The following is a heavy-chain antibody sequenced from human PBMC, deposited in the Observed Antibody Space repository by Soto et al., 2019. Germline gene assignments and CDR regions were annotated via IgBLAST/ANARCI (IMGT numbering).Heavy chain of an antibody. J-gene: IGHJ6*02. V-gene: IGHV3-13*01. Sequence: GTLSLSCTASVFTFSSYDMHWVRQAPHTGMGRVSVIGIACDGDSPGYVKGRFTISRENAKNSLYLQMNSLRAGDTAVYYCGRAGAASCSGGSCYLYYYDMDGWGQGTTVSVSS. D-gene: IGHD2-15*01. CDR2: IGIACDG. CDR3: GRAGAASCSGGSCYLYYYDMDG. CDR1: VFTFSSYD.